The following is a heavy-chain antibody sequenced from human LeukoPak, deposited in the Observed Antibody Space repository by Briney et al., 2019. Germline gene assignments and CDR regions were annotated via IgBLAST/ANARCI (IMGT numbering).Heavy chain of an antibody. CDR1: GFTFSSYA. V-gene: IGHV3-23*01. CDR3: AKVWGPIVVVPAAILDAFDI. Sequence: GGSLRLSCAASGFTFSSYAMSWVRQAPGKGLEWVSAISGSGGSTYYADSVKGRFTISRDNSKNTLYLQMNSLGAEDTAVYYCAKVWGPIVVVPAAILDAFDIWGQGTMVTVSS. CDR2: ISGSGGST. D-gene: IGHD2-2*02. J-gene: IGHJ3*02.